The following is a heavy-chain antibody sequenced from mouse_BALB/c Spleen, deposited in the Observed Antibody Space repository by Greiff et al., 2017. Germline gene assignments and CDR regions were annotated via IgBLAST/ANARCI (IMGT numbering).Heavy chain of an antibody. Sequence: LQQPGSELVRPGASVKLSCKASGYTFTSYWMHWVKQRPGQGLEWIGNIYPGSGSTNYDEKFKSKATLTVDTSSSTAYMQLSSLTSEDSAVYYCTREHLTTVVAPMDYWGQGTSVTVSS. CDR3: TREHLTTVVAPMDY. V-gene: IGHV1S22*01. CDR2: IYPGSGST. J-gene: IGHJ4*01. CDR1: GYTFTSYW. D-gene: IGHD1-1*01.